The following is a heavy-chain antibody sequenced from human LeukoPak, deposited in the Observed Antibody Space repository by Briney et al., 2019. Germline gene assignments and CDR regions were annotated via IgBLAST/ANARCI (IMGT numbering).Heavy chain of an antibody. CDR1: DYTYTSFA. CDR2: ISFYNGNT. Sequence: ASVKVSCKASDYTYTSFAISWVRQAPGQGLEWMGWISFYNGNTNYAQKLQGRVTLTTDTSTSTVYMELRSLRADDTAVYYCARDPCCSSTTTCSTCYYYYMDVWGKGTTVTVSS. D-gene: IGHD2-2*01. V-gene: IGHV1-18*01. CDR3: ARDPCCSSTTTCSTCYYYYMDV. J-gene: IGHJ6*03.